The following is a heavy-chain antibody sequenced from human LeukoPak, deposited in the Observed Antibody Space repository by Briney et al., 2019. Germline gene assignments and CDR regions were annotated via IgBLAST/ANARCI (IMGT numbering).Heavy chain of an antibody. J-gene: IGHJ5*02. Sequence: GASVKVSCKTSGYTFNIYYVQWVRQAPGQGLEWMGVIHPNDGGTTYAQKFQGRIIMTSDTSTSTIYMELSSLKSEDTAVYYCARGDIDHWGQGTLVTVSS. CDR2: IHPNDGGT. V-gene: IGHV1-46*02. CDR1: GYTFNIYY. CDR3: ARGDIDH. D-gene: IGHD2-15*01.